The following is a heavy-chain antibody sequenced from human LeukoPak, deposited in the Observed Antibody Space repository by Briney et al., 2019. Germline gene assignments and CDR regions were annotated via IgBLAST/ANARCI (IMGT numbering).Heavy chain of an antibody. CDR3: VREGGSDWYSGWFDP. J-gene: IGHJ5*02. CDR2: ISSSSSYI. CDR1: GFTFSSYS. D-gene: IGHD6-19*01. Sequence: GGSLRLSCAASGFTFSSYSMNWVRQAPGKGLEWVSSISSSSSYIYYADSVKGRFTISRDNAKNSLFLQMNSLRVEDTALYYCVREGGSDWYSGWFDPWGQGTQVTVSS. V-gene: IGHV3-21*01.